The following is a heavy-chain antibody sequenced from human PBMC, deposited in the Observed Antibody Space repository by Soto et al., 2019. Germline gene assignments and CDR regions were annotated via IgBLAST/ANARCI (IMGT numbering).Heavy chain of an antibody. J-gene: IGHJ4*02. Sequence: QVQLQQWGAGLLKPSETLSLTCAVYGGSFSGYYWSWIRQPQGKGLEWIGEINHSGSTNYNPSLKSRVTISVDTSKNQFSLKLSSVTAADTAVYYCARGGYNGYAYWGQGTLVTVSS. CDR2: INHSGST. D-gene: IGHD5-12*01. V-gene: IGHV4-34*01. CDR3: ARGGYNGYAY. CDR1: GGSFSGYY.